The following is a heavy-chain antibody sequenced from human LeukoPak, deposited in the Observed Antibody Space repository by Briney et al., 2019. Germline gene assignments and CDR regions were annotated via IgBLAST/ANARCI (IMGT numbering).Heavy chain of an antibody. V-gene: IGHV4-59*13. CDR1: GAFTSTYY. Sequence: PSETLSLTYSVSGAFTSTYYWGWVRQPPTGGLEWIGYVFYSGNSNYNPNFTSRVTMSVDTSKSQFSLKLTSLSAADTAVYYCARTDPLGFFDQWGQGTLVTVSS. D-gene: IGHD6-25*01. J-gene: IGHJ4*02. CDR2: VFYSGNS. CDR3: ARTDPLGFFDQ.